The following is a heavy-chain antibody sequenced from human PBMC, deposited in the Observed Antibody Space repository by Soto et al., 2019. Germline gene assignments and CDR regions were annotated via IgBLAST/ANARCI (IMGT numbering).Heavy chain of an antibody. D-gene: IGHD2-15*01. CDR1: GGSINNGGYS. Sequence: QLQLQESGSGLVKPSQTLSLTCAVSGGSINNGGYSWNWIRQPPGKGLEWIGYIYHSESTYYNPSLKGRVTISLDKSKNHFSLKLTSVTAADTALYYCARSHVETFIVVGALDVFNVWGQGTMVTVSS. CDR2: IYHSEST. V-gene: IGHV4-30-2*01. J-gene: IGHJ3*01. CDR3: ARSHVETFIVVGALDVFNV.